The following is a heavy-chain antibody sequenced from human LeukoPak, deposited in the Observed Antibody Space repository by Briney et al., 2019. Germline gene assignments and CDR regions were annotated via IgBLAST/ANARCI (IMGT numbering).Heavy chain of an antibody. CDR3: AKDSPVWFGELFPSPHDY. D-gene: IGHD3-10*01. CDR2: ISGSGGST. J-gene: IGHJ4*02. V-gene: IGHV3-23*01. CDR1: GFTFSSYA. Sequence: GGSLRLSCAASGFTFSSYAMSWVRQAPGKGLEWVSAISGSGGSTYYADSVKGRFTISRDNSKNTLYLQMNSLRAEDTAVYYCAKDSPVWFGELFPSPHDYWGQGTLVTVSS.